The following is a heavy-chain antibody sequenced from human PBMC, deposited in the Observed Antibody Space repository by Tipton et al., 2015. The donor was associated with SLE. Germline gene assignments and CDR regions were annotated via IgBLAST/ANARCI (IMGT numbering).Heavy chain of an antibody. J-gene: IGHJ6*02. V-gene: IGHV3-30*01. CDR3: ARDLVGPTGYGMDV. D-gene: IGHD1-26*01. Sequence: TISVDTSKNTLYVQMNSLRAEDTAVYYCARDLVGPTGYGMDVWGQGTTVTVSS.